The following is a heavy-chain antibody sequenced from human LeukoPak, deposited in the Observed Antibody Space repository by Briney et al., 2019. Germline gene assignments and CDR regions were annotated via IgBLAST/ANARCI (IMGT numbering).Heavy chain of an antibody. Sequence: GGSLRLFCAAPGFTSITNDMTWVRQAPGKGLEWVSVLYSDGNTKYADSVQGRFTISRDNSKNTLYLEMNSLSPDDTAVYYCARDVEPLAANTLAYWGQGTLVTVSS. CDR2: LYSDGNT. D-gene: IGHD1-14*01. CDR1: GFTSITND. J-gene: IGHJ4*02. CDR3: ARDVEPLAANTLAY. V-gene: IGHV3-53*01.